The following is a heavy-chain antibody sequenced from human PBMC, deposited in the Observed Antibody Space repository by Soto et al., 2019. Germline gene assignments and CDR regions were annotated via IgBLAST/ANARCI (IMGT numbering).Heavy chain of an antibody. CDR2: INHSGST. D-gene: IGHD3-10*01. CDR3: ARVYGSGSQQKRHYYMDV. J-gene: IGHJ6*03. Sequence: PSETLSLTCAVYGGSFSGYYWSWIRQPPGKGLEWIGEINHSGSTNYNPSLKSRVTISVDTSKNQFSLKLSSVTAADTAVYYFARVYGSGSQQKRHYYMDVWGKGTTVTVSS. V-gene: IGHV4-34*01. CDR1: GGSFSGYY.